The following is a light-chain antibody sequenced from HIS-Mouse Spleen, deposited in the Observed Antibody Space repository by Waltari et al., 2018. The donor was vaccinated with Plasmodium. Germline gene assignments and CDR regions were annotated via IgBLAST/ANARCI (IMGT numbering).Light chain of an antibody. Sequence: SYELTQPPSVSVSPGQTARITCSGDALPKKYAYWYRPKSGQAPVLVIDADSKRPPRIPERFSGSSAGTRATLTISGAQVEDEADYYCYSTDSSGNHRVFGGGTKLTVL. CDR1: ALPKKY. J-gene: IGLJ3*02. CDR2: ADS. CDR3: YSTDSSGNHRV. V-gene: IGLV3-10*01.